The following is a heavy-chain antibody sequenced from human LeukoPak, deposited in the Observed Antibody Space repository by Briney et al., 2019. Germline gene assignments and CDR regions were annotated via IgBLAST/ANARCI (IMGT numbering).Heavy chain of an antibody. CDR1: GFTFSSHG. D-gene: IGHD3-10*01. J-gene: IGHJ5*02. V-gene: IGHV3-23*01. CDR2: ITGSGANA. CDR3: AKDLLVLWFLFDP. Sequence: PGETLRLSCAASGFTFSSHGMNWVRQAPGKGLEWVSGITGSGANAYYADSVKGRFTISRDNSRNTLYLQMNSLRAEDTAVYHCAKDLLVLWFLFDPWGQGTLVTVSS.